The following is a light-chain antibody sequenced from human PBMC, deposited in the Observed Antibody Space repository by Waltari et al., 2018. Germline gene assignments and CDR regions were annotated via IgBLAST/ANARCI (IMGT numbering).Light chain of an antibody. J-gene: IGKJ1*01. CDR1: PSVLFNVNNKNY. CDR3: QQYYSLPWA. CDR2: WAS. V-gene: IGKV4-1*01. Sequence: DIVMTQSPDSLAGSLGERATINCKSSPSVLFNVNNKNYLWWYQHKPGRPPRPLIYWASTRESGVPDRFSGSGSGTDFNLTISSLQAEDVAVYYCQQYYSLPWAFGQGTKVEIK.